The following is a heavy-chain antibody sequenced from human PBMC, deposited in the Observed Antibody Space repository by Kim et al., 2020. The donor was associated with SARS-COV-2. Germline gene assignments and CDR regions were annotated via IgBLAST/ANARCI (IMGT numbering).Heavy chain of an antibody. V-gene: IGHV5-10-1*01. J-gene: IGHJ5*02. D-gene: IGHD3-22*01. CDR2: IDPSDSYT. CDR3: ARSFRDSSAYYLSWFDP. Sequence: GESLKISCKGSGYSFTSWWISWVRQMPGKGLEWMGRIDPSDSYTNYSPSFQGHVTIPADKTISTAYLQWSSLKASDTAMYYCARSFRDSSAYYLSWFDPWGRGTLVTVSS. CDR1: GYSFTSWW.